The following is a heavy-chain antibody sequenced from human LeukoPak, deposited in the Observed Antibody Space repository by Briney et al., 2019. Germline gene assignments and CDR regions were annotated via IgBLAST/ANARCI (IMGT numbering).Heavy chain of an antibody. Sequence: ASVKVSCKASGGTFSSYAISWVRQAPGQGLGWMGGIIPIFGTANYAQKFQGRITITADESTSTAYMELSSLRSENTAVYYCARGFTYYYDRSGYYALYGMDVWGQGTTVAVSS. V-gene: IGHV1-69*13. CDR1: GGTFSSYA. J-gene: IGHJ6*02. CDR3: ARGFTYYYDRSGYYALYGMDV. D-gene: IGHD3-22*01. CDR2: IIPIFGTA.